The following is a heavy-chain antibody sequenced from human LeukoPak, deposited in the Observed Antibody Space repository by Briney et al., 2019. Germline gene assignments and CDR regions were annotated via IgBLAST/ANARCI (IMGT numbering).Heavy chain of an antibody. D-gene: IGHD4-17*01. CDR3: ARRLYYGDYVLFDY. CDR2: INHSGST. V-gene: IGHV4-34*01. CDR1: GGSFSGYY. J-gene: IGHJ4*02. Sequence: SETLSLTCAAYGGSFSGYYWSWIRQPPGKGLEWIGEINHSGSTNYNPSLKSRVTMSVDTSKNQFSLKLSSVTAADTAVYYCARRLYYGDYVLFDYWGQGTLVTVSS.